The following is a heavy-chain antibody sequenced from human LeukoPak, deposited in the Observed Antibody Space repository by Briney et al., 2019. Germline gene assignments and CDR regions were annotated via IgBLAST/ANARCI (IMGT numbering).Heavy chain of an antibody. Sequence: GGSLRLSCAASGFPIITNSMSWVRQAPGKGLGWVASIYRGGGIFYADPVKGRFTISRDNSKNTVYLQVNSLRAEDTAVFYCARGGAPVGANYYYYMDVWGKGTTVTVSS. CDR1: GFPIITNS. D-gene: IGHD3-10*01. J-gene: IGHJ6*03. CDR3: ARGGAPVGANYYYYMDV. CDR2: IYRGGGI. V-gene: IGHV3-66*02.